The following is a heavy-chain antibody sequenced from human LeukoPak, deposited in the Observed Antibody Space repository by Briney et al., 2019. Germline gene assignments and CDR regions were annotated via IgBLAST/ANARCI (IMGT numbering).Heavy chain of an antibody. CDR3: AKQVQRYYYDSSGWFDP. J-gene: IGHJ5*02. V-gene: IGHV3-23*01. Sequence: GGSLRLSCAASGFTFSSYAMSWVRQAPGKGLEWASAISGSGGSTYYADSVKGRFTISRDNSKNTLYLQMNSLRAEDTAVYYCAKQVQRYYYDSSGWFDPWGQGTLVTVSS. CDR2: ISGSGGST. D-gene: IGHD3-22*01. CDR1: GFTFSSYA.